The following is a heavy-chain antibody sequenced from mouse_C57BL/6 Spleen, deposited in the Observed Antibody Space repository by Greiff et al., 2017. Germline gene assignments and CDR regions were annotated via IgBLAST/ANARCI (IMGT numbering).Heavy chain of an antibody. CDR3: TTGYDLDY. CDR1: GFNITDDY. D-gene: IGHD2-3*01. CDR2: IDPENGDT. V-gene: IGHV14-4*01. Sequence: VQLQQSGAELVRPGASVKLSCTASGFNITDDYMHWVKQRPEQGLEWIGWIDPENGDTEYASKFQGKATITADTSSNTAYLQLSSLTSEDTAVYYCTTGYDLDYWGQGTTLTVSS. J-gene: IGHJ2*01.